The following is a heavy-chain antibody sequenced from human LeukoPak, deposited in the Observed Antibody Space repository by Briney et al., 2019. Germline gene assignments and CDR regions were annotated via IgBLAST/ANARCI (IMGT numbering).Heavy chain of an antibody. CDR1: GYSFTSYW. CDR3: ARQYGGYALGY. V-gene: IGHV5-51*01. D-gene: IGHD5-12*01. CDR2: IYPSDSDT. J-gene: IGHJ4*02. Sequence: GESLKISCKGSGYSFTSYWIGWVRQMPGKGLEWMGSIYPSDSDTRYSPSFQGRVTISADKSISTAYLQWSRLQASHTAMYSCARQYGGYALGYCGQATLLTVSS.